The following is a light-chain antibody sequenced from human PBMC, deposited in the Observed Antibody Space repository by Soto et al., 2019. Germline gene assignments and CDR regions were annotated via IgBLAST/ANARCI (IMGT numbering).Light chain of an antibody. V-gene: IGLV2-14*03. Sequence: QSALTQPASVSGSPGQSITISCTGTSSDVGGYNYVSWYQHHPGKAPKLMIYDVSNRPSGVSNRFSGSKSGNTASLIISGLQAEDEADYYCSSYTSSSTLSTYVFVTGTKVTVL. J-gene: IGLJ1*01. CDR1: SSDVGGYNY. CDR2: DVS. CDR3: SSYTSSSTLSTYV.